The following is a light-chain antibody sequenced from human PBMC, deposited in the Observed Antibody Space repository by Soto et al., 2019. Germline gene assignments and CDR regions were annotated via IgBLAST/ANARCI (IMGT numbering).Light chain of an antibody. CDR1: SSNIGGNT. Sequence: QSVLTQPPSASGTPGQRVTFSCSGSSSNIGGNTVSWFQHLPRTAPKLLIFSNSQRPSGVPDRFSGAKSGTSASLAISGLQSEDEANYYCSSYTSSSTLVVFGGGTKLTVL. CDR2: SNS. V-gene: IGLV1-44*01. CDR3: SSYTSSSTLVV. J-gene: IGLJ2*01.